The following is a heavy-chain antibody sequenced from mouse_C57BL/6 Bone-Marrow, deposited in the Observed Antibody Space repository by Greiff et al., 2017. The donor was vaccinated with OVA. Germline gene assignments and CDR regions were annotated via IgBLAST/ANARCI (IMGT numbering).Heavy chain of an antibody. V-gene: IGHV5-6*01. D-gene: IGHD1-1*01. Sequence: EVQVVESGGDLVKPGGSLKLSCAASGFTFSSYGMSWVRQTPDKRLEWVATISSGGSYTYYPDSVKGRFTISRDNAKNTLYLQMSSLKSEDTAVYYCARDYYGSSYYFDYWGQGTTLTVSS. J-gene: IGHJ2*01. CDR2: ISSGGSYT. CDR1: GFTFSSYG. CDR3: ARDYYGSSYYFDY.